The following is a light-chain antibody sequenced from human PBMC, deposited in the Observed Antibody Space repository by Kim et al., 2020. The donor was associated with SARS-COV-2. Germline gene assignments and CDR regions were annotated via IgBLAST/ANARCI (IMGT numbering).Light chain of an antibody. Sequence: VSQGQTASITCSGDKLGDKYACWYQQKPGQSPVLVIYQDVKRPSGIPERFSGSNSGNTATLTISGTQAMDEADYYCQAWDSSTAVLGGGTQMNVL. CDR1: KLGDKY. CDR2: QDV. V-gene: IGLV3-1*01. J-gene: IGLJ2*01. CDR3: QAWDSSTAV.